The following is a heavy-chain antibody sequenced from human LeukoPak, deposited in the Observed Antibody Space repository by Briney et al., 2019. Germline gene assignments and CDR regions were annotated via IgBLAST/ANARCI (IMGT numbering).Heavy chain of an antibody. CDR1: GGSISSYY. D-gene: IGHD3-3*01. Sequence: SETPSLTCTVSGGSISSYYWSWIRQPPGKGLEWIGYIYYSGSTNYNPSLKSRVTISVDTSKNQFSLKLSSVTAADTAVYYCARDSPDPQTRSGYPVGVAFDLGGQGTMVTVSS. V-gene: IGHV4-59*12. CDR2: IYYSGST. J-gene: IGHJ3*01. CDR3: ARDSPDPQTRSGYPVGVAFDL.